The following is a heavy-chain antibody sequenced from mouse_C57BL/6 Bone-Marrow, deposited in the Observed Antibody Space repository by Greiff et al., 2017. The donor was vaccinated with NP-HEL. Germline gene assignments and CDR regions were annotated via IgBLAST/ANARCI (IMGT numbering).Heavy chain of an antibody. Sequence: QVQLQQSGAELVRPGTSVKVSCKASGYAFTNYLIAWVKQRPGQGLEWIGVINPGSGGTNYNEKFKGKSTLTADKSSSTAYMQLSSLTSEDSAVYCYAEGGDWLPNYYAKCYWGDRASVTVSS. D-gene: IGHD2-2*01. CDR3: AEGGDWLPNYYAKCY. CDR1: GYAFTNYL. J-gene: IGHJ4*01. CDR2: INPGSGGT. V-gene: IGHV1-54*01.